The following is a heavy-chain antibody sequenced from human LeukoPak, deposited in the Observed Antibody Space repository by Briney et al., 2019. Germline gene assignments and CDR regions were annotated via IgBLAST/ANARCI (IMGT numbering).Heavy chain of an antibody. CDR2: ISWEGSGS. V-gene: IGHV3-43D*03. Sequence: GGSLRLSCAASGFTFENYAMHWVRQPPGKGLEWLSLISWEGSGSYYEDSVKGRFTISRDNTKKYVYLQMNSLTVEDTALYYCAKALRSTLVTPFDSWGQGTLVTVSS. J-gene: IGHJ4*02. D-gene: IGHD2-21*02. CDR1: GFTFENYA. CDR3: AKALRSTLVTPFDS.